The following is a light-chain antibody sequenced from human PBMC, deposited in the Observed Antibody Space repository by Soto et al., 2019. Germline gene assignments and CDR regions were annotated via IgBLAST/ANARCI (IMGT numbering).Light chain of an antibody. CDR1: QSVRNNY. J-gene: IGKJ1*01. V-gene: IGKV3-20*01. CDR2: AAS. Sequence: EIVLTQSPGTLSLSPGERATLSCRASQSVRNNYLAWYQQRPGQAPRLLIYAASSRATGIPDRFTGSGSGTDFTLTISGLEPEDFAVYYCQQYGSSPSTFGQGTKV. CDR3: QQYGSSPST.